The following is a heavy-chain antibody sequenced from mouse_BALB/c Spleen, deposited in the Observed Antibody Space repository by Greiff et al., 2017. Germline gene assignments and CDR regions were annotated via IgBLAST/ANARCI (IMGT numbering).Heavy chain of an antibody. D-gene: IGHD2-12*01. Sequence: EVKLMESGGGLVKPGGSLKLSCAASGFTFSSYAMSWVRQTPEKRLEWVATISSGGSYTYYPDSVKGRFTISRDNAKNTLYLQMSSLRSEDTAMYYCARHVTGYAMDYWGQGTSVTVSS. CDR2: ISSGGSYT. J-gene: IGHJ4*01. V-gene: IGHV5-9-3*01. CDR3: ARHVTGYAMDY. CDR1: GFTFSSYA.